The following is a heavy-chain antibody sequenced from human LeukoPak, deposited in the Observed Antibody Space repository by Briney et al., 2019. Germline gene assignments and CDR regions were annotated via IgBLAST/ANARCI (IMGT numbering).Heavy chain of an antibody. CDR3: ARDHFSQILRDKIHWFDP. CDR1: GYTFTGYY. J-gene: IGHJ5*02. D-gene: IGHD2-8*01. V-gene: IGHV1-2*02. CDR2: INPNSGGT. Sequence: GASVKVSCKASGYTFTGYYMHWVRQAPGQGLEWMGWINPNSGGTNYAQKFQGRVTMTRDTSISTAYMELSRLRSDDTAVYYCARDHFSQILRDKIHWFDPWGQGTLVTVSS.